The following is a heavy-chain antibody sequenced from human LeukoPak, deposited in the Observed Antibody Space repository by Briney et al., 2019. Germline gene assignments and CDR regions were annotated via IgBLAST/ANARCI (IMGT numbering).Heavy chain of an antibody. CDR2: FYTRGST. CDR1: GGSISSGSYY. V-gene: IGHV4-61*02. Sequence: KPSQTLSLTCTVSGGSISSGSYYWSGIRQPAGKGLEWIGRFYTRGSTNYNPSLKSRVTISIDTSKNQFSLKLNSVTPADTAVYYCATLTGGDDAFDIWGQGTMVTVSS. D-gene: IGHD4-23*01. CDR3: ATLTGGDDAFDI. J-gene: IGHJ3*02.